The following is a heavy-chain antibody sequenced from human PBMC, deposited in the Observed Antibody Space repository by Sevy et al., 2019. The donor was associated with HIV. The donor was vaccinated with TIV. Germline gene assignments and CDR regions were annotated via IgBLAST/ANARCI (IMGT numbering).Heavy chain of an antibody. D-gene: IGHD3-22*01. J-gene: IGHJ4*02. CDR2: IYPDDSET. CDR1: GYSFTSHW. V-gene: IGHV5-51*01. Sequence: GESLKNSCEGSGYSFTSHWLGWVRHMPGKGLEWMGIIYPDDSETRYSPSFQGQVTFSADKSISTAYLQWSSLKASDTAMYYCATSRSGYFDSSGYYIYWGQGTMVTVSS. CDR3: ATSRSGYFDSSGYYIY.